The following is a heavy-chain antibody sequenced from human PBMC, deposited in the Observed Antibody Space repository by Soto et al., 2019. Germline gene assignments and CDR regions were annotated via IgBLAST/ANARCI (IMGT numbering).Heavy chain of an antibody. CDR2: IYPGDSDT. D-gene: IGHD5-12*01. CDR3: ARRGAFGYSGYEPSLPYYSTDF. Sequence: GESLKISCKGSGYSFTSYWVGWVRQMPGKGLEWMGIIYPGDSDTRYSPSFQGQVTISADKSISTAYLQWSSLKASDTAMYYCARRGAFGYSGYEPSLPYYSTDFCGKGTTVTVSS. CDR1: GYSFTSYW. J-gene: IGHJ6*03. V-gene: IGHV5-51*01.